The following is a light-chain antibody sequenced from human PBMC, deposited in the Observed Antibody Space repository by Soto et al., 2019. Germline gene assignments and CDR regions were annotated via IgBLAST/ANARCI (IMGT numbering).Light chain of an antibody. V-gene: IGKV3-15*01. CDR2: GAS. CDR3: QQYNNWPPWT. Sequence: EIVMTQSPATLSVSPGERATLSCRASQSVSSNLAWYKQKPGQAPRLLIYGASTRATGIPARFSGSGYGTKFTLTISSLQSEDFAVYYCQQYNNWPPWTFGQGTKVDIK. CDR1: QSVSSN. J-gene: IGKJ1*01.